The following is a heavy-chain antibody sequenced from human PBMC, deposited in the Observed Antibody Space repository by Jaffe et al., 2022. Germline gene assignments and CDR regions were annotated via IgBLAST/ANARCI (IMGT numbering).Heavy chain of an antibody. Sequence: QVQLVQSGAEVKKPGSSVKVSCKASGGTFSSYAISWVRQAPGQGLEWMGGIIPIFGTANYAQKFQGRVTITTDESTSTAYMELSSLRSEDTAVYYCAAGGYSYGPLKPNIYYYYYYMDVWGKGTTVTVSS. CDR1: GGTFSSYA. J-gene: IGHJ6*03. CDR3: AAGGYSYGPLKPNIYYYYYYMDV. D-gene: IGHD5-18*01. V-gene: IGHV1-69*05. CDR2: IIPIFGTA.